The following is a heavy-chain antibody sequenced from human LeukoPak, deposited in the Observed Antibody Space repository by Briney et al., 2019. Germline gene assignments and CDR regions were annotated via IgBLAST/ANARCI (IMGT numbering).Heavy chain of an antibody. CDR1: GFTFSSYA. J-gene: IGHJ4*02. CDR2: ISYDGSNK. CDR3: ARDDDGYSYGYSFDY. D-gene: IGHD5-18*01. Sequence: GGSLRLSCAASGFTFSSYAMHWVRQAPGKGLEWVAVISYDGSNKYYADSVKGRFTISRDNSKNTLYPQMNSLRAEDTAVYYCARDDDGYSYGYSFDYWGQGTLVTVSS. V-gene: IGHV3-30-3*01.